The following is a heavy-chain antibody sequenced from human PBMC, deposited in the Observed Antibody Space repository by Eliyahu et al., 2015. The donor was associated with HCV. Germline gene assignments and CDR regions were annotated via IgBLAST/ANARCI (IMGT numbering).Heavy chain of an antibody. CDR1: GFTFNXYW. D-gene: IGHD2-15*01. Sequence: EVQVVXSGGGLVQPGGSQRXXCAASGFTFNXYWXXWVRQAPGKGLEWVANIKEDGSEKYYVDSVKGRFTISRDNAKNSLYLQMNSLRAEDTAVYYCARDVCGGTCYNEVDAFGWGDYWGQGTLVTVSS. V-gene: IGHV3-7*01. J-gene: IGHJ4*01. CDR2: IKEDGSEK. CDR3: ARDVCGGTCYNEVDAFGWGDY.